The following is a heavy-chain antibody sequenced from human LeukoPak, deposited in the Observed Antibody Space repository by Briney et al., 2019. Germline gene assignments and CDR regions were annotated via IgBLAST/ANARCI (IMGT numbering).Heavy chain of an antibody. V-gene: IGHV7-4-1*02. CDR2: INTNTGNP. Sequence: ASVKVSCKASGYTFTSYAMNWVRQAPGQGLEWMGWINTNTGNPTYAQGFTGRFVFSLDTSVSTAYLQISSLKADDTAVYYCASGSYPDAFDIWGQGTMVTVSS. J-gene: IGHJ3*02. D-gene: IGHD1-26*01. CDR3: ASGSYPDAFDI. CDR1: GYTFTSYA.